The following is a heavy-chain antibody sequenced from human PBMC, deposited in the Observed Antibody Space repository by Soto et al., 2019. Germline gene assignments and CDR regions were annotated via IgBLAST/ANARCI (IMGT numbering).Heavy chain of an antibody. J-gene: IGHJ6*02. CDR2: ISGSGGST. CDR3: AKPLKTSYYYYGMDV. Sequence: GGSLRLSCAASGFTFSSYAMSWVRPAPGKGLEWVSAISGSGGSTYYADSVKGRFTISRDNSKNTLYLQMNSLRAEDTAVYYCAKPLKTSYYYYGMDVWGQGTTVTVSS. V-gene: IGHV3-23*01. CDR1: GFTFSSYA.